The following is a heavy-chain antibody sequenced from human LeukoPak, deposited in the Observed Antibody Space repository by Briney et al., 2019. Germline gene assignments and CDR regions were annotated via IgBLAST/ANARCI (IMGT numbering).Heavy chain of an antibody. Sequence: ASVKVSCKASGYSFGDYYMHWVRQAPGQGLEWMGWIKPNSGGTRSAQKFQGRVTMTRDTSISTAYMELSSLRYDDTAVYYCATNILVRDIINWFDPWGQGTLVTVSS. CDR2: IKPNSGGT. V-gene: IGHV1-2*02. J-gene: IGHJ5*02. CDR3: ATNILVRDIINWFDP. D-gene: IGHD3-10*01. CDR1: GYSFGDYY.